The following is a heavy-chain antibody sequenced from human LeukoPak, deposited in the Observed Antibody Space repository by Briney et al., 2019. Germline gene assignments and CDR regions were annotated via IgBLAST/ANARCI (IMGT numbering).Heavy chain of an antibody. CDR2: IKEDGSDI. Sequence: GGSLRLSCAASGFTFTSCSMTWVRQAPGRGLEWVARIKEDGSDIHYVDSVKGRFTISRDNAKKSLYLQMNSLRAEDTAVYYCAREWWYLDYWGQGTLVTVSS. CDR3: AREWWYLDY. V-gene: IGHV3-7*05. J-gene: IGHJ4*02. D-gene: IGHD2-15*01. CDR1: GFTFTSCS.